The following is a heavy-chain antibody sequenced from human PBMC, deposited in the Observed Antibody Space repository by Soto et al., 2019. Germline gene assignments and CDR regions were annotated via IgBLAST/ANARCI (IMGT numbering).Heavy chain of an antibody. V-gene: IGHV1-69*13. J-gene: IGHJ6*02. CDR3: ARDSRVAAAGTVYYGMDV. CDR1: GGTFSSYA. D-gene: IGHD6-13*01. CDR2: IIPIFGTA. Sequence: SAKVSCKASGGTFSSYAISWVRQAPGQGLEWMGGIIPIFGTANYAQKFQGRVTITADESTSTAYMELSSLRSEDTAVYYCARDSRVAAAGTVYYGMDVWGQGTTVTVSS.